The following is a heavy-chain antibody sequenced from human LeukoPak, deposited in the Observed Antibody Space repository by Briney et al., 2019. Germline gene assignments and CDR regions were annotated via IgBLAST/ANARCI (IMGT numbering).Heavy chain of an antibody. CDR2: INKDGGEK. V-gene: IGHV3-7*03. Sequence: GGSLRLSCAASGFTFSSYWMSWVRQAPGKGLEWVANINKDGGEKYYVDSVKGRFTISRDNAKNSLYLQMNSLRGDDTAVYYCAKDVGKWESLHFFDYWGQGTLVTVSS. CDR3: AKDVGKWESLHFFDY. CDR1: GFTFSSYW. J-gene: IGHJ4*02. D-gene: IGHD1-26*01.